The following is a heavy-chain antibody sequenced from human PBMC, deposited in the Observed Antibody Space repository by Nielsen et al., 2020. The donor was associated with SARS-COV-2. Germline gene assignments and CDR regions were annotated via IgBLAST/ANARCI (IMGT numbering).Heavy chain of an antibody. Sequence: WVRQAPGQGLEWMGRIIPILGIANYAQKFQGRVTITADESTSTAYMELSSLRSEDTAVYYCARHSNPRPYYYYGMDVWGQGTTVTVSS. J-gene: IGHJ6*02. V-gene: IGHV1-69*02. CDR3: ARHSNPRPYYYYGMDV. D-gene: IGHD4-11*01. CDR2: IIPILGIA.